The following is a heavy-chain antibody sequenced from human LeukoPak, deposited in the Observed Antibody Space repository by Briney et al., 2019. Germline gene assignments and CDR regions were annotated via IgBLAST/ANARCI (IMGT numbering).Heavy chain of an antibody. CDR2: ISGSGGST. CDR3: ALRYNYDRRYAYDI. Sequence: PGGSLRLSCAASGFTFSSYVMSWVRQAPGKGLEWVSGISGSGGSTYYSDSVKGRFTISRDNSKNTLYLQMNSLRAEDTAVYYCALRYNYDRRYAYDIWGQGTMVTVSS. CDR1: GFTFSSYV. J-gene: IGHJ3*02. D-gene: IGHD5-18*01. V-gene: IGHV3-23*01.